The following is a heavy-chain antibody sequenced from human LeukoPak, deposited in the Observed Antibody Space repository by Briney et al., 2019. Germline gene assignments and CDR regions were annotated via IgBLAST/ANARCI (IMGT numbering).Heavy chain of an antibody. CDR2: INSDGSWT. CDR1: GNYW. Sequence: GGSLRLSCAASGNYWMHWVRQAPGKGLVWVSHINSDGSWTSYADSVKGRFTISKDNAKNTVYLQMNSLRAEDTAVYYCVSFFETYWGRGTLVTVSS. J-gene: IGHJ4*02. D-gene: IGHD2/OR15-2a*01. CDR3: VSFFETY. V-gene: IGHV3-74*01.